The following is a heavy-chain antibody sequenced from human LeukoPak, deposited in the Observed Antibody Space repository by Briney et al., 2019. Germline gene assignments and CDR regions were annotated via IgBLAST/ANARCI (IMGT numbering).Heavy chain of an antibody. J-gene: IGHJ4*02. CDR1: GFTFSSYS. Sequence: GGSLRLSCAASGFTFSSYSMNWVRQAPGKGLEWVSYISSSSSTIYYADSVKGRFTISRDNAKNSLYLQMNSLRAEDTAVYYCARAPYDSSGYYYDWGQGTLVTVSS. CDR2: ISSSSSTI. V-gene: IGHV3-48*04. D-gene: IGHD3-22*01. CDR3: ARAPYDSSGYYYD.